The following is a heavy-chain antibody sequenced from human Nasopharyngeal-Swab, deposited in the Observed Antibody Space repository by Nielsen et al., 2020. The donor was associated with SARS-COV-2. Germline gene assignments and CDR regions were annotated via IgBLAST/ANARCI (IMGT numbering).Heavy chain of an antibody. V-gene: IGHV4-39*01. D-gene: IGHD3-3*01. CDR3: ARHFQDVTIFGVVIPGDYMDV. Sequence: WIRQPPSTGQARGGSIYYSGCTYYNPSLKSRGTISVDTSKNQFSLKLSSVTAADTAVYYCARHFQDVTIFGVVIPGDYMDVWGKGTTVTVSS. CDR2: IYYSGCT. J-gene: IGHJ6*03.